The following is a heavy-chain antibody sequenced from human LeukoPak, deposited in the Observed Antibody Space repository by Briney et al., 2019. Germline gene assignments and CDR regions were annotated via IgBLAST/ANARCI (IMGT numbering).Heavy chain of an antibody. CDR1: GFTFSSYE. CDR3: AELGITMIGGV. CDR2: ISSSVSTI. Sequence: PGGSLRLSCAASGFTFSSYEMNWVRQAPGKWLECFSYISSSVSTIYYADSVKGRFTISRDNAKNSMYLQMNSLRAEDTAVYYCAELGITMIGGVWGKGTTVTISS. J-gene: IGHJ6*04. V-gene: IGHV3-48*03. D-gene: IGHD3-10*02.